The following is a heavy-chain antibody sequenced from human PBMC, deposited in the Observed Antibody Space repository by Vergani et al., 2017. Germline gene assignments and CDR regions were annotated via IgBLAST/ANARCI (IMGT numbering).Heavy chain of an antibody. CDR2: IYPGDSDA. CDR3: ARRDEVFISYGAFDI. CDR1: GYSFTSYW. D-gene: IGHD3-22*01. V-gene: IGHV5-51*01. J-gene: IGHJ3*02. Sequence: EVQLVQSGAEVKKPGESLKISCKGSGYSFTSYWIGWVRQMPGKGLEWMGIIYPGDSDARYRPSLQGQVTISADKSISTAYLQWSSLRASDTAMYYCARRDEVFISYGAFDIWGQGTMVTVSS.